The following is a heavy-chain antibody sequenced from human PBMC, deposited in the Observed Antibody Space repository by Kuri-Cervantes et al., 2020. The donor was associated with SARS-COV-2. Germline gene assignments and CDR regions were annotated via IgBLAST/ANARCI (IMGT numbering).Heavy chain of an antibody. CDR1: GVSFRGYY. V-gene: IGHV4-34*01. CDR3: ARSAAAFYGMDV. J-gene: IGHJ6*02. D-gene: IGHD2-2*01. Sequence: GSLRLSCTFSGVSFRGYYWSWIRQPPGKGLEWIGEIHGSGGATYNSSLKSRVTLSVDASKNQFSLRLTSVTAADTAVYYCARSAAAFYGMDVWGQGTTVTVSS. CDR2: IHGSGGA.